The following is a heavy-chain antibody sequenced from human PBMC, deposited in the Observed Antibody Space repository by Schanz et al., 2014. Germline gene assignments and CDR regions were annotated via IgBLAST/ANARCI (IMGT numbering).Heavy chain of an antibody. J-gene: IGHJ4*02. CDR3: AKVREWWPYYFDY. V-gene: IGHV3-23*04. D-gene: IGHD2-15*01. CDR2: ISGSGGDT. Sequence: EVQLVESGGGLVQPGRSLRLSCAASGFTFDDYAMHWVRQAPGKGLEWVSGISGSGGDTYYADSVRGRFTISRDNSDNTLFLQMNSLRAEDTAVYYCAKVREWWPYYFDYWGQGTLVTVSS. CDR1: GFTFDDYA.